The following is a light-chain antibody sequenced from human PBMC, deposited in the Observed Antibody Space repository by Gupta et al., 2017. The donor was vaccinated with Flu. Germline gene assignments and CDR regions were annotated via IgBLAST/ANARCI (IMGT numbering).Light chain of an antibody. Sequence: TISSSCRSSNIVSNYFFWYQQLPATAPPLLLYEKNNRPSWVPARCSGATYCTSATLVTTRLHPGDDDDDYCGAWDGSLRASWVFGGGTKLTVL. CDR2: EKN. V-gene: IGLV1-51*02. CDR3: GAWDGSLRASWV. CDR1: SSNIVSNY. J-gene: IGLJ3*02.